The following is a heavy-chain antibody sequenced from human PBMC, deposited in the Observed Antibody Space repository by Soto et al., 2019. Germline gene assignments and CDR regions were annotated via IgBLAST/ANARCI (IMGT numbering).Heavy chain of an antibody. CDR2: ISGSGGST. Sequence: EVQLLESGGGLVQPGGSLRLSCAASGFTFSSYAMNWVRQAPGKGVEWVSVISGSGGSTYYADSVKGRFTISRDNSKNTLYLQMNSMRAEDTAVYYCASRSSGWYFDYWGQGTLVTVSS. J-gene: IGHJ4*02. D-gene: IGHD6-19*01. CDR1: GFTFSSYA. V-gene: IGHV3-23*01. CDR3: ASRSSGWYFDY.